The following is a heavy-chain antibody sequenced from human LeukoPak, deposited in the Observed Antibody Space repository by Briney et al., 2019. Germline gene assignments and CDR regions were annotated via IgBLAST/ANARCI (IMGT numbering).Heavy chain of an antibody. D-gene: IGHD3-10*01. CDR1: GGSFSGYY. Sequence: SETLSLTCAVYGGSFSGYYWSWIRQPPGKGLEWSGEINHRGSTNYNPSLKSRVTISVDTSKNKFSLKLSSVTAADTAVYYCARRGYYYGSGSYYTRHYYYMDVWGKGTTVTISS. J-gene: IGHJ6*03. CDR2: INHRGST. CDR3: ARRGYYYGSGSYYTRHYYYMDV. V-gene: IGHV4-34*01.